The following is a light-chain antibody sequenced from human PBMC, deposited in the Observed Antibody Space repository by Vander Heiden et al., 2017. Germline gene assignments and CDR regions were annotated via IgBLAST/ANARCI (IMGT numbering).Light chain of an antibody. V-gene: IGKV3D-7*01. CDR2: GAS. CDR1: QSVSSSY. Sequence: PGVRVTLSCRASQSVSSSYLTRYQQRPGQATRVLIYGASTRASSIPDRFSGGGSGTDFTLASSSLQPEDFAVYYWQQDYTLGTFGQGTKVEIK. CDR3: QQDYTLGT. J-gene: IGKJ1*01.